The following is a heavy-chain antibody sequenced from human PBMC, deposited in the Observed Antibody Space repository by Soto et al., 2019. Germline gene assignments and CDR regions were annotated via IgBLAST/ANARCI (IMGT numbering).Heavy chain of an antibody. V-gene: IGHV4-34*01. Sequence: SETLSLTCACYGGSFDDFYWSWVRQSPGKGLEWVGEISHDGGTNYSPSLASRVSISVDTSKNQFSLHLRSVTAADTGLYYCARGQLVWYGDLTPYHRDMDVWGQGTTVTVSS. D-gene: IGHD3-10*01. CDR2: ISHDGGT. CDR1: GGSFDDFY. J-gene: IGHJ6*02. CDR3: ARGQLVWYGDLTPYHRDMDV.